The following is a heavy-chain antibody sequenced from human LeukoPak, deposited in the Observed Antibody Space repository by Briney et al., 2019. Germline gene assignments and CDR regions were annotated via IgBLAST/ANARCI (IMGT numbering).Heavy chain of an antibody. D-gene: IGHD6-13*01. CDR2: INPNSGGT. J-gene: IGHJ4*02. Sequence: ASVKVSCKASGYTFTGYYMHWVRQAPGQGLEWMGWINPNSGGTNYAQKFQGRVTMTRDTSIGTAYMELSRLRSDDTAVYYCARERAAGNPSHFDYWGQGSLVTVSS. CDR1: GYTFTGYY. CDR3: ARERAAGNPSHFDY. V-gene: IGHV1-2*02.